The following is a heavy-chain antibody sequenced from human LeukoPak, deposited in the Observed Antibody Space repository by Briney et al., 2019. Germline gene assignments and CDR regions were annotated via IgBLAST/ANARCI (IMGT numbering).Heavy chain of an antibody. Sequence: ASVKVSCKASGGTFSSYAISWVRQAPGQGLEWMGGIIPIFGTANYAQKFQGRVTITADKSTSTAYMELSNLRSEDTAVYYCARVDGYSSGLTSHTHNWFDPWGQGTLVTVSS. CDR3: ARVDGYSSGLTSHTHNWFDP. J-gene: IGHJ5*02. CDR2: IIPIFGTA. V-gene: IGHV1-69*06. D-gene: IGHD6-19*01. CDR1: GGTFSSYA.